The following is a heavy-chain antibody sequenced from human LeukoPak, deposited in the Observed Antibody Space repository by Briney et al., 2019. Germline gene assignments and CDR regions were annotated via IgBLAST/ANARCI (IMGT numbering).Heavy chain of an antibody. CDR2: IYSGGIT. D-gene: IGHD3-22*01. J-gene: IGHJ4*02. Sequence: GGSLRLSCAASGFTVSSNYMSWDRQAPGKGLEWVSVIYSGGITYYADPVKGRFTISRDNSKNTLYLQMNSLRAEDTAVYYCARAQNLFQYYDSSNPLSYWGQGTLVTVSS. V-gene: IGHV3-66*02. CDR3: ARAQNLFQYYDSSNPLSY. CDR1: GFTVSSNY.